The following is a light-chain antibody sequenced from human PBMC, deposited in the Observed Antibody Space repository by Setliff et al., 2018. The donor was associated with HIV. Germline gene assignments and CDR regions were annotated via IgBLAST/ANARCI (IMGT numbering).Light chain of an antibody. Sequence: QSALTQPASVSGSPGQSITISCTGTSGDIGGYNYVSWYQLLPGKAPKVLIYEVTNRPPGISDRFSGSKSGNTASLTISGLQAEDEADYYCSSYRGTLGEVFGTGTKVTVL. V-gene: IGLV2-14*01. CDR3: SSYRGTLGEV. J-gene: IGLJ1*01. CDR2: EVT. CDR1: SGDIGGYNY.